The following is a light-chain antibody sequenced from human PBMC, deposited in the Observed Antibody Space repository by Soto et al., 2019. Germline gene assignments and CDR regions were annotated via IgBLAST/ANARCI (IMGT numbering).Light chain of an antibody. J-gene: IGKJ1*01. CDR1: QSISSW. Sequence: DIQMTQSPSTLSASVGDRVTITCRASQSISSWLAWYQQKPGRAPKLLIFDASSLESGAPSRFSGSGSGTEFTLTFSSLQPDDFATYYCLQYNTYSQTFGQGTKVDIK. CDR3: LQYNTYSQT. CDR2: DAS. V-gene: IGKV1-5*01.